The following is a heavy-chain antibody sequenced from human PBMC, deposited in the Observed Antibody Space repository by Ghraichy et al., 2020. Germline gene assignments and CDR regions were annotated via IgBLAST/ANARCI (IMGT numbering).Heavy chain of an antibody. J-gene: IGHJ6*02. V-gene: IGHV3-23*01. CDR2: ISGSGGST. Sequence: LTCAASGFTFSSYAMSWVRQAPGKELEWVSGISGSGGSTYYVDSVTGRFTISRDNSKNTLNMQMNSLRAEDTAVYYCAKGIAAATTTISYYYNGLDVWIQGTTVT. D-gene: IGHD6-25*01. CDR1: GFTFSSYA. CDR3: AKGIAAATTTISYYYNGLDV.